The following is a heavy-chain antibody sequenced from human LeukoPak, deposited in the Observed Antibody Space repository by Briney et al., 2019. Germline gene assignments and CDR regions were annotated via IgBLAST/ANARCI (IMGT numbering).Heavy chain of an antibody. CDR3: ARTGYYDFWSGYYSLFDY. Sequence: ASVKVSCKASGYTFTSYDINWVRQATGQGLEWMGWMNPNSGNTGYAQKFQGRVTITRNTSISTPYMELSSLRSEDTAVYYCARTGYYDFWSGYYSLFDYWGQGTLVTVSS. J-gene: IGHJ4*02. D-gene: IGHD3-3*01. CDR2: MNPNSGNT. V-gene: IGHV1-8*03. CDR1: GYTFTSYD.